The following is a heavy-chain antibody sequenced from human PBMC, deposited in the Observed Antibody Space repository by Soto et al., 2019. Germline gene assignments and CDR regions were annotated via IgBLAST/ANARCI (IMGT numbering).Heavy chain of an antibody. CDR3: ARAVPLTGDYDY. V-gene: IGHV4-30-4*01. Sequence: QVQLQESGPGLGKPSQTLSLTCTVSGGSISSGDYYWSWSRQPPGKGLEWIGYIYYSGSTYYNPSLKSRVTISVDTTKNQFSLKLSSVTAADTAVYYCARAVPLTGDYDYWVQGTLVTVSS. CDR2: IYYSGST. CDR1: GGSISSGDYY. J-gene: IGHJ4*02. D-gene: IGHD7-27*01.